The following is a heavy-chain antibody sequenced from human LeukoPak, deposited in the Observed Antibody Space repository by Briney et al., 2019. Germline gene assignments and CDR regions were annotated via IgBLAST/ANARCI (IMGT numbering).Heavy chain of an antibody. J-gene: IGHJ4*02. CDR3: ARGRITMVRGVLPIDY. Sequence: ASVKVSCKASGYTFTGYYMHWVRQAPGQGLEWMGWINPNSGGTNHAQKFQGRVTMTRDTSISTAYMELSRLRSDDTAVYYCARGRITMVRGVLPIDYWGQGTLVTVSS. CDR1: GYTFTGYY. D-gene: IGHD3-10*01. V-gene: IGHV1-2*02. CDR2: INPNSGGT.